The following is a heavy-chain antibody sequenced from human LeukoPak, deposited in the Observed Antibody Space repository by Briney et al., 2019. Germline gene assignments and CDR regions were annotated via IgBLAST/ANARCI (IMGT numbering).Heavy chain of an antibody. Sequence: GGSLRLSCAASGFIFDDYGMSWVRQASGKGLEWVSGINGNGGRTGYADSVKGRFTISRDNAKNSLYLQMNSLRAEDTAVYYCARVSCGWSPDYWGQGTLVTVSS. V-gene: IGHV3-20*04. J-gene: IGHJ4*02. D-gene: IGHD6-19*01. CDR1: GFIFDDYG. CDR2: INGNGGRT. CDR3: ARVSCGWSPDY.